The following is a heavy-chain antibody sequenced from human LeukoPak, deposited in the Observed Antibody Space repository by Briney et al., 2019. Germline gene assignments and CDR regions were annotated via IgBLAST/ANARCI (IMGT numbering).Heavy chain of an antibody. Sequence: LRASAKVSCKASGYTFTDYYMHWVRQAPGQGLEWMGWIDPNNGGTRYAQKFQGRVTMTRDTSISTAYMELSSLRSDDTAVYYCTRVAGYCSVGSCYFLYWGQGILVNVAS. CDR1: GYTFTDYY. V-gene: IGHV1-2*02. J-gene: IGHJ4*02. CDR3: TRVAGYCSVGSCYFLY. CDR2: IDPNNGGT. D-gene: IGHD2-15*01.